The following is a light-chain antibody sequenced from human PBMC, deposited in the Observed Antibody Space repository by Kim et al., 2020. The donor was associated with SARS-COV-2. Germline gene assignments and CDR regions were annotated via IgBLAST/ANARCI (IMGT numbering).Light chain of an antibody. V-gene: IGKV3-20*01. CDR3: QQYGSSPPYT. CDR1: QSVSSSY. CDR2: GAS. J-gene: IGKJ2*01. Sequence: EIVLTQSPGTLSLSPGERATLSCRASQSVSSSYLAWYQQKPGQAPRLLIYGASSRATGIPDRFSVSGSGTDFTLTISRLEPEDFAVYYCQQYGSSPPYTFGQGTKLEI.